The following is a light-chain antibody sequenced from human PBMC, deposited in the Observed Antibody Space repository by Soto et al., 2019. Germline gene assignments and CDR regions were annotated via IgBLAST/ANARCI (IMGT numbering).Light chain of an antibody. J-gene: IGKJ2*01. Sequence: EIVLTQSPGTLSLSPGERATLSCRASQSVSNNYLAWYQQKPGQAPRLLIYGASNRATGIPDRFSGSGSGTDFTLTISNLQSEDFALYYCQHYSGWPPVFGQGTKV. CDR1: QSVSNNY. CDR2: GAS. CDR3: QHYSGWPPV. V-gene: IGKV3-20*01.